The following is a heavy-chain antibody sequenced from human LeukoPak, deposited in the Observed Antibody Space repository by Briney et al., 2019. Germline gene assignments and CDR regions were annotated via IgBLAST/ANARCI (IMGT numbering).Heavy chain of an antibody. CDR1: GFTFSSYW. V-gene: IGHV3-30*18. D-gene: IGHD1-26*01. CDR2: ISYDGSNK. CDR3: AKVWDAYYYYYYMDV. Sequence: GGSLRLSCAASGFTFSSYWMSWVRQAPGKGLEWVAVISYDGSNKYYADSVKGRFTISRDNSKNTLYLQMNSLRAEDTAVYYCAKVWDAYYYYYYMDVWGKGTTVTVSS. J-gene: IGHJ6*03.